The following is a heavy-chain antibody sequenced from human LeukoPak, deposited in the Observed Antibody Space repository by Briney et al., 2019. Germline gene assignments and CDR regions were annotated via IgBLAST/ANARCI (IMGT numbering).Heavy chain of an antibody. V-gene: IGHV3-23*01. CDR2: ISGSGGST. CDR1: GFTFSSYA. Sequence: GGSLILSCAASGFTFSSYAMSWVRQAPGKGLEWVSAISGSGGSTYYADSVKGRFTISRDNSKNTLYLQMNSLRAEDTAVYYCAKRGGIGYYDSSGYDLYWGQGTLVTVSS. CDR3: AKRGGIGYYDSSGYDLY. J-gene: IGHJ4*02. D-gene: IGHD3-22*01.